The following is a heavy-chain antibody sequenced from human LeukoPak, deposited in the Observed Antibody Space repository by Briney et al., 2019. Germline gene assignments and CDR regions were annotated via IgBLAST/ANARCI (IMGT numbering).Heavy chain of an antibody. CDR3: ARGIRSSSSTFFY. Sequence: SGGSLRLSCAASGFTFSSNYMSWVRQAPGKGLEWVSVIYSGGSTYYADSVKGRFTISRDNSKNTLYLQMNSLRAEDTAVYYCARGIRSSSSTFFYWGQGTLVTVSS. V-gene: IGHV3-53*01. CDR2: IYSGGST. D-gene: IGHD6-6*01. J-gene: IGHJ4*02. CDR1: GFTFSSNY.